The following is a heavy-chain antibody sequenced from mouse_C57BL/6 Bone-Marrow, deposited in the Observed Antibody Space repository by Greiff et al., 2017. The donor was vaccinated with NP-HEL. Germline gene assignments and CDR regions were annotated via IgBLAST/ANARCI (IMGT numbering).Heavy chain of an antibody. V-gene: IGHV1-53*01. CDR3: ARPYENYAMDY. CDR2: INPSNGGT. D-gene: IGHD2-12*01. CDR1: GYTFTSYW. J-gene: IGHJ4*01. Sequence: QVQLQQPGPELVKPGASVKLSCKASGYTFTSYWMHWVKQRPGQGLEWIGNINPSNGGTNYNAKFKSKATLTGDKSSSTAYMQLSSLTSEDAAVYYCARPYENYAMDYWGQGTSVTVSS.